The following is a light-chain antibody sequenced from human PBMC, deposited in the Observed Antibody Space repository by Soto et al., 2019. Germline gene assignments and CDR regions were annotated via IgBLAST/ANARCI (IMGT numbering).Light chain of an antibody. CDR1: QSVSSN. CDR2: GAS. V-gene: IGKV3-15*01. Sequence: IVMTQSPATLSVSPGERATLSCRASQSVSSNLAWYQQKPGQAPRLLIYGASTRATGIPARFSGSGSGTEFTLTISSLQSEDFAVYYCQQYNNVTPWTFGQGTRLEIK. CDR3: QQYNNVTPWT. J-gene: IGKJ5*01.